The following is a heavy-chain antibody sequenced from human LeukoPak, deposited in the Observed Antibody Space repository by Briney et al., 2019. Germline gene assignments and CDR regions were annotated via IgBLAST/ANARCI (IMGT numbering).Heavy chain of an antibody. Sequence: GGSLRLSCAASGFTFSTYAMYWVRQAPGKGLEWVSVIYSGGNTYYADSVKGRFTISRDNSKNTLYLQMNSLRAEDTALYYCTKDIGSWSGVDDAFDIWGQGTMVTVSS. CDR2: IYSGGNT. CDR3: TKDIGSWSGVDDAFDI. V-gene: IGHV3-23*03. CDR1: GFTFSTYA. J-gene: IGHJ3*02. D-gene: IGHD1-26*01.